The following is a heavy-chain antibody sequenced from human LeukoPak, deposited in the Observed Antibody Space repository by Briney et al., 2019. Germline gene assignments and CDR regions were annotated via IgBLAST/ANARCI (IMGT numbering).Heavy chain of an antibody. D-gene: IGHD2-2*02. CDR3: ARVAVVVPAAIKGTWFDP. CDR2: MNPNSGNT. CDR1: GYTFTSYD. Sequence: ASVKVSCKASGYTFTSYDINWVRQATGQGLEWMGWMNPNSGNTGYAQKFQGRVTITRNTSISTAYMELSSLRSEDTDVYYCARVAVVVPAAIKGTWFDPWGQGTLVTVSS. V-gene: IGHV1-8*01. J-gene: IGHJ5*02.